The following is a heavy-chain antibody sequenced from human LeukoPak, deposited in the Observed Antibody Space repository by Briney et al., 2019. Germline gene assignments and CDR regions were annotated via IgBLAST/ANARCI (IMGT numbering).Heavy chain of an antibody. CDR2: INPNSGGT. Sequence: ASVTVSCKASGYTFTGYYMHWVRQAPGQGLEWMGWINPNSGGTNYAQKFQGRVTMTRDTSISTAYMELSRLRSDDTAVYYCARRKYYYDSSGYSPYYYMDVWGKGTTVTVSS. CDR3: ARRKYYYDSSGYSPYYYMDV. CDR1: GYTFTGYY. D-gene: IGHD3-22*01. V-gene: IGHV1-2*02. J-gene: IGHJ6*03.